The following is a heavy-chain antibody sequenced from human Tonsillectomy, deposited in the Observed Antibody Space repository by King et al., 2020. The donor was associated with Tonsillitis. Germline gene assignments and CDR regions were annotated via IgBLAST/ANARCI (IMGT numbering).Heavy chain of an antibody. Sequence: VQLVQSGAEVKKPGSSVKVSCKASGGTFSSYAISWVRQAPGQGLEWMGGSIPIFGTANYAQKFQGRVTITADKSTSTAYMELSSLRSEDTAVYYCARDLAAAGAHEYFDYWGQGTLVTVSS. J-gene: IGHJ4*02. CDR2: SIPIFGTA. CDR1: GGTFSSYA. CDR3: ARDLAAAGAHEYFDY. V-gene: IGHV1-69*06. D-gene: IGHD6-13*01.